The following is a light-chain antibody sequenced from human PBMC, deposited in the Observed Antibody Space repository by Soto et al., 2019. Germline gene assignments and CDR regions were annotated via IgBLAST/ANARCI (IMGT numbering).Light chain of an antibody. CDR3: QQRSNWPLT. J-gene: IGKJ4*01. Sequence: EIVLTQSPANLCLSPGERATVSCRASQSVSDYLAWYQQQPGRAPRLLIYDASNRATGIPARFSGSGSGTDFTLTISSLEPEDFAVYYCQQRSNWPLTFGGGTKVDIK. CDR2: DAS. CDR1: QSVSDY. V-gene: IGKV3-11*01.